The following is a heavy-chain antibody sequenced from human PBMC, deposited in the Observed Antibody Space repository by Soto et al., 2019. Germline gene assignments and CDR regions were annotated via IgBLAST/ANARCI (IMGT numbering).Heavy chain of an antibody. CDR3: ARGGVTRHPLYFDY. D-gene: IGHD5-18*01. CDR2: IKQTGSEK. Sequence: GGSLRLSCAASGFTFSSYWMSWVRQAPGKGLEWVANIKQTGSEKYYVDSVKGRFTISRDNAKNSLYLQMNSLRAEDTAVYYCARGGVTRHPLYFDYWGQGTLVTVS. CDR1: GFTFSSYW. J-gene: IGHJ4*02. V-gene: IGHV3-7*01.